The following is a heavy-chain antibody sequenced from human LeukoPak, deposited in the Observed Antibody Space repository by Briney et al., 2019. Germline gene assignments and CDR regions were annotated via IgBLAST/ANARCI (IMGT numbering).Heavy chain of an antibody. J-gene: IGHJ4*02. CDR3: ARDPGTIFDVLNYHFDY. CDR1: GFAFRNYA. Sequence: GGSLRLSCAASGFAFRNYAMTWVRQAPRKGLEWVSVIGRRGDIYYADSVQGRFTISRDNFKNTLYLQMNSLTAEDTAIYYCARDPGTIFDVLNYHFDYWGQGTLVTVSS. V-gene: IGHV3-23*01. CDR2: IGRRGDI. D-gene: IGHD3-3*01.